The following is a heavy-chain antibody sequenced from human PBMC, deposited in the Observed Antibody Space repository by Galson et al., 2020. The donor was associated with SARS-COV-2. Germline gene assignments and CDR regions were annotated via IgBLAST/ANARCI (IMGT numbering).Heavy chain of an antibody. CDR2: IPWNGGTT. D-gene: IGHD2-15*01. CDR1: GFTLDDYG. V-gene: IGHV3-20*04. Sequence: GGSLRLSCAASGFTLDDYGMSWVRQGPGKGLEWVAGIPWNGGTTAYADSVKGRFTISRDNDKNSLYLQMDSLGAEDTAFYYGARDLGYCGGGSCSLWGQGTLVTVSS. CDR3: ARDLGYCGGGSCSL. J-gene: IGHJ4*02.